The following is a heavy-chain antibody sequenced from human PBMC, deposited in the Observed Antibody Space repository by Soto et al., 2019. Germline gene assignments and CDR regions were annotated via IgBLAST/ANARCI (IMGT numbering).Heavy chain of an antibody. CDR3: ARSTWNYYHY. Sequence: QVQLQESGPGLVKPSETLSLTCTVSGGSMTTYYWNWIRQPPGKGLEWIGYVYSSGSTDYNPSLKRRVTISVDTSNNQFSLKLSSVTTADTAVYYCARSTWNYYHYWGQGNLVNVSS. J-gene: IGHJ4*02. D-gene: IGHD1-7*01. CDR2: VYSSGST. CDR1: GGSMTTYY. V-gene: IGHV4-59*01.